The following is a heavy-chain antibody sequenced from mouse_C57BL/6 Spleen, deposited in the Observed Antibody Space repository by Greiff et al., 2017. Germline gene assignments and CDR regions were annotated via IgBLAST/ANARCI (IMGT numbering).Heavy chain of an antibody. V-gene: IGHV1-80*01. CDR2: IYPGDGDT. D-gene: IGHD1-1*01. J-gene: IGHJ4*01. CDR3: ARRNYYGRGAMDY. Sequence: SGASVKISCKASGYAFSSYWMNWVKQRPGKGLEWIGQIYPGDGDTNYNGKFKGKATLTADKSSSTAYMQLSSLTSEDSAVYFCARRNYYGRGAMDYWGQGTSVTVSS. CDR1: GYAFSSYW.